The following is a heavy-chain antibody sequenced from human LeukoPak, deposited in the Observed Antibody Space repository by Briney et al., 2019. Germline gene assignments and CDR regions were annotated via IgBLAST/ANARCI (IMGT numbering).Heavy chain of an antibody. CDR3: ARVKRDYYDSSQYFDY. Sequence: PGGSLRLSCAASGFTFSDYYMSWIRQAPGKGLEWVSYISSSGSTIYYADSVKGRFSISRDNAKNSLYLQMNSLRAEDTAVYYCARVKRDYYDSSQYFDYWGQGTLVTVSS. CDR2: ISSSGSTI. CDR1: GFTFSDYY. J-gene: IGHJ4*02. V-gene: IGHV3-11*01. D-gene: IGHD3-22*01.